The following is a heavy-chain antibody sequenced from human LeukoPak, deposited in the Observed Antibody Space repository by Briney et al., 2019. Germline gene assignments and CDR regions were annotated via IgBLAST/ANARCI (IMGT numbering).Heavy chain of an antibody. Sequence: PGGSLRLSCAASGFMFSSYSMHWVRQAPGKGLEWVAFIQYDGSYNYYTDSVKGRFTISRDNSKNTLFLQMNSLRADDTAVYYCARVRIGGYCGGDCYSPDYWGQGTLVTVSS. V-gene: IGHV3-30*02. CDR3: ARVRIGGYCGGDCYSPDY. CDR1: GFMFSSYS. CDR2: IQYDGSYN. D-gene: IGHD2-21*02. J-gene: IGHJ4*02.